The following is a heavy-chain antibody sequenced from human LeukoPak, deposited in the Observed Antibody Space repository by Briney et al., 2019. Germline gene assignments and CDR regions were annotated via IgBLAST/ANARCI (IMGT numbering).Heavy chain of an antibody. D-gene: IGHD6-19*01. Sequence: PGGSLRLSCAASGFTLSSYSMDWVRQAPGRGLEWISYISGRGDTIYCADSVRGRFAISRDNAQSSLYLQMNSLRDEDTAVYYCARGWLTNTFDYWGQGTLVAVSS. CDR2: ISGRGDTI. CDR3: ARGWLTNTFDY. J-gene: IGHJ4*02. CDR1: GFTLSSYS. V-gene: IGHV3-48*02.